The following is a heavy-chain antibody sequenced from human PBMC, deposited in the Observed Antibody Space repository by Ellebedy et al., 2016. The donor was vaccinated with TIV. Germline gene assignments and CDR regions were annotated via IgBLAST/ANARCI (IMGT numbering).Heavy chain of an antibody. D-gene: IGHD1-26*01. V-gene: IGHV3-21*01. CDR3: ARVDLGAGAPGY. J-gene: IGHJ4*02. CDR1: GFTFSSYS. Sequence: GESLKISXAASGFTFSSYSMNWVRQAPGKGLEWVSSISSSSSYIYYADSVKGRFTISRDNAKNSLYLQMNSLRAEDTAVYYCARVDLGAGAPGYWGQGTLVTVSS. CDR2: ISSSSSYI.